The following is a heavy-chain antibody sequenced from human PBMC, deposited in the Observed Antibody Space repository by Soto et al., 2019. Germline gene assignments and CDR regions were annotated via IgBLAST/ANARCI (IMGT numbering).Heavy chain of an antibody. V-gene: IGHV3-15*07. J-gene: IGHJ4*02. Sequence: GGSLRLSCAASGFTFSNAWINWVRQAPGKGLEWVGRIKSKTDGGTTDFAASVKGRFAISRDDSINMVFMQMNSLKTEDTAVYYTTSDSCIPLTPDRFDYWGQATLVTVSS. CDR1: GFTFSNAW. CDR2: IKSKTDGGTT. CDR3: TSDSCIPLTPDRFDY. D-gene: IGHD2-2*01.